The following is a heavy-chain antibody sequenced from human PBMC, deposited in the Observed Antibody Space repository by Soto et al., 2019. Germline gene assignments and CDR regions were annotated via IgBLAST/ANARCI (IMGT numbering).Heavy chain of an antibody. CDR1: GGSISSSSYY. J-gene: IGHJ6*03. CDR3: ASPPTGGTGANYYYYMDV. Sequence: QLQLQESGPGLVKPSETLSLTCTVSGGSISSSSYYWGWIRQPPGKGLEWIGSIYYSGGTYYNPSLKSRVPISVDTSKNQFSLKLSSVTAADTAVYYCASPPTGGTGANYYYYMDVWGKGTTVTVSS. V-gene: IGHV4-39*01. D-gene: IGHD1-26*01. CDR2: IYYSGGT.